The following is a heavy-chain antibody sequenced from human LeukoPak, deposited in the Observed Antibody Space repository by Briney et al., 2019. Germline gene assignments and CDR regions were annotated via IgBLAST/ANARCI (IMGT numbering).Heavy chain of an antibody. V-gene: IGHV3-21*01. J-gene: IGHJ4*02. D-gene: IGHD6-13*01. CDR2: ISSSGSDT. CDR1: GFTFRNYR. CDR3: ATNRMGAAAGIV. Sequence: PGGSLRLSCAASGFTFRNYRMNWVRQAPGKGLEWVSSISSSGSDTHYADSLEGRFTISRDNATNSLFLQMNSLRAEDTAVYYCATNRMGAAAGIVWGQGTLVTVSS.